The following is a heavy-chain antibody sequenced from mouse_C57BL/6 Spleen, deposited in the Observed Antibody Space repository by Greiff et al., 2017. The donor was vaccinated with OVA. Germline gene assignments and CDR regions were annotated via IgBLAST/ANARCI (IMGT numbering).Heavy chain of an antibody. CDR1: GYTFTSYW. J-gene: IGHJ2*01. D-gene: IGHD2-4*01. V-gene: IGHV1-55*01. Sequence: QVQLQQSGAELVKPGASVKMSCKASGYTFTSYWITWVKQRPGQGLEWIGDIYPGSGSTNYNEKFKSKATLTVDTSSSTAYMQLSSLTSEDSAVYYCARNKDYDYDGVDYWGQGTTLTVSS. CDR3: ARNKDYDYDGVDY. CDR2: IYPGSGST.